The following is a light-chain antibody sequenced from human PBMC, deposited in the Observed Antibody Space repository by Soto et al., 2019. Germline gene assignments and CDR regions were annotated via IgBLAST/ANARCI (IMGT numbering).Light chain of an antibody. J-gene: IGKJ1*01. V-gene: IGKV1-5*01. CDR3: QQYNSPPWT. CDR1: QSLSRW. Sequence: DIQMTQSPSTLSTSVGDRVTITCRASQSLSRWLAWYQQKPGKAPKLLIYDASSLQSGVPSRFGGSGSGTEFTLTITSLQPDDFATYYCQQYNSPPWTFGQGTKVEVK. CDR2: DAS.